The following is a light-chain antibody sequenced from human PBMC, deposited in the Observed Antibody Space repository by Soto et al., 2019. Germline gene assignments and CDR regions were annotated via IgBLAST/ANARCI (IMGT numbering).Light chain of an antibody. V-gene: IGLV4-69*01. CDR3: QTWGTGIVV. J-gene: IGLJ7*01. Sequence: QLVLTQSPSASASLGASVNLTCTLSRGHSSYAITWHQQQPEKGPRYLMKVNSDGSHRKGDGIPDRFSGSSSGAERYLNISSLQSEDEADYYCQTWGTGIVVFGGGTQLTVL. CDR2: VNSDGSH. CDR1: RGHSSYA.